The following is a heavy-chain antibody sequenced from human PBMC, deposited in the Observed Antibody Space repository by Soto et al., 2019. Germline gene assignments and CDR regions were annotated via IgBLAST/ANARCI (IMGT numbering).Heavy chain of an antibody. CDR2: ISDNGGTT. CDR1: EFTFSNYA. Sequence: GGSLRLSCAASEFTFSNYAMSWVRQAPGKGLEWVSSISDNGGTTYYADSVKGRFTISRDNSKNTLYLQMNSLRAEDTAVYYCAKDADSGYCSGGSCYALFDYWGQGTLVTVSS. V-gene: IGHV3-23*01. D-gene: IGHD2-15*01. CDR3: AKDADSGYCSGGSCYALFDY. J-gene: IGHJ4*02.